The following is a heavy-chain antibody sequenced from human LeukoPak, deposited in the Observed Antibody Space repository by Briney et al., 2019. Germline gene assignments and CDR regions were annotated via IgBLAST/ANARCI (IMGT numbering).Heavy chain of an antibody. V-gene: IGHV1-69*01. Sequence: GSSVKVSCKASGGTFSSYAISWVRQAPGQGLEWMGGIIPIFGTANYAQKFQGRVTITADESTSTAYVELSSLRSEDTAVYYCVGTEYQLLTPEYFQHWGQGTLVTVSS. CDR1: GGTFSSYA. J-gene: IGHJ1*01. CDR3: VGTEYQLLTPEYFQH. CDR2: IIPIFGTA. D-gene: IGHD2-2*01.